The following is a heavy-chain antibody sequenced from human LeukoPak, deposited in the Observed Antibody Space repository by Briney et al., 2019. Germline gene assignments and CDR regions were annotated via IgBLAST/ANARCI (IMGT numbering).Heavy chain of an antibody. CDR2: INHSRST. V-gene: IGHV4-34*01. Sequence: SETLSLTCAVYGGSFSGYYWSWIRQPPGKGLEWIGEINHSRSTNYNPSLKNRVTISVDTSKNQFSLKLSSVTAADTAVYYCARGRSRYCSGGSCYHKSNPRTTYFDYWGQGTLVTVSS. CDR1: GGSFSGYY. J-gene: IGHJ4*02. CDR3: ARGRSRYCSGGSCYHKSNPRTTYFDY. D-gene: IGHD2-15*01.